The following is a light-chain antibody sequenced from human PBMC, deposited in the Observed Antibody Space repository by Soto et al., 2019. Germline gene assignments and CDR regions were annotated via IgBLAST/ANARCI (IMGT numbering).Light chain of an antibody. CDR1: QSISSY. CDR3: QQSYTTPRT. J-gene: IGKJ1*01. Sequence: DIQMTQSPSSLSASVGDRVTITCRASQSISSYLNWYQQKPGEAPELLIYAASNLESGVPSRFSGSGSGTDFTLTISSLQPEDFATYYCQQSYTTPRTFGQGTKVDIK. CDR2: AAS. V-gene: IGKV1-39*01.